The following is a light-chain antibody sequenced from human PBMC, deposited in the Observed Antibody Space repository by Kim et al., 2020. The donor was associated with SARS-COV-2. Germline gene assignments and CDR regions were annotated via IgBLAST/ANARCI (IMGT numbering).Light chain of an antibody. J-gene: IGLJ2*01. CDR3: NSRDSNDNVV. V-gene: IGLV3-19*01. Sequence: VALGQTVRITCQGDSVRSYYATWYQQKPGQAPILVIYGENNRPSGVPDRFSGSSSGNTASLTITGTQAGDEADYYCNSRDSNDNVVFGGGTQLTVL. CDR1: SVRSYY. CDR2: GEN.